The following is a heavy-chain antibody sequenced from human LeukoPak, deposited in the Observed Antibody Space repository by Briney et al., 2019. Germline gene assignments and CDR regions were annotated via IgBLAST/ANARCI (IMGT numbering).Heavy chain of an antibody. CDR3: ARLPSWELLLEGWGHWFDP. J-gene: IGHJ5*02. CDR2: IYPGDSDT. Sequence: GESLKISCKGSGYSFTSYWIGWVRQMPGKGLEGMGIIYPGDSDTRYSPSFQGQVTISADKSISTAYLQWSSLKASDTAMYYCARLPSWELLLEGWGHWFDPWGQGTLVTVSS. CDR1: GYSFTSYW. D-gene: IGHD1-26*01. V-gene: IGHV5-51*01.